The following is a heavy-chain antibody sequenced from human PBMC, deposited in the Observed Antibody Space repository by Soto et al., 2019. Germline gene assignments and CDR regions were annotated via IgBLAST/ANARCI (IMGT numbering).Heavy chain of an antibody. CDR1: GGSISSSSYY. J-gene: IGHJ6*03. D-gene: IGHD3-3*01. CDR3: ARLGPAPGFWSGRGPYYYYMDV. Sequence: SETLSLTCTVSGGSISSSSYYWGWIRQPPGKGLEWIGSIYYSGSTYYNPSLKSRVTISVDTSKNQFSLKLSSVTAADTAVYYCARLGPAPGFWSGRGPYYYYMDVWGKGTTVTVSS. V-gene: IGHV4-39*01. CDR2: IYYSGST.